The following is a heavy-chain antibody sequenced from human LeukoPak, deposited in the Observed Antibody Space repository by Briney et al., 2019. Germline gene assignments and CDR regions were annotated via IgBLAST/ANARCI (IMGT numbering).Heavy chain of an antibody. Sequence: QPSETLSLTCTVSGGSISSYYWSWIRQPPGKGLEWIGYIYYSGSTNYNPSLKSRVTISGDTSKNQFSLKLSSVTAADTAVYYCARHGGRGVYYGMDVRGQGTTVTVSS. J-gene: IGHJ6*02. CDR1: GGSISSYY. CDR3: ARHGGRGVYYGMDV. D-gene: IGHD3-10*01. V-gene: IGHV4-59*01. CDR2: IYYSGST.